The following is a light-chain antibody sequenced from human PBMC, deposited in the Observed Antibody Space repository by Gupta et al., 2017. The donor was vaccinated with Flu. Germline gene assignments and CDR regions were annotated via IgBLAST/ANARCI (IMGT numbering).Light chain of an antibody. CDR3: QQSHSPPWT. V-gene: IGKV1-39*01. CDR2: AAS. CDR1: QHIVIY. J-gene: IGKJ1*01. Sequence: DIQMTQSPSSLSAFVGDTVTITCRASQHIVIYLNWYQQKPGKAPKLLIYAASSLQSGVPSRFNGSGSGADFTLTISRLQVEDFATYYCQQSHSPPWTFGQGTKVEVK.